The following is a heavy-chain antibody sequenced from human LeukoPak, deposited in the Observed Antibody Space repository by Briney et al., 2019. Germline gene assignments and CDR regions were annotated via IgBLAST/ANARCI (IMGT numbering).Heavy chain of an antibody. Sequence: GESLKISCQASGYSFTSYWIGWVRQMPGKGLEWMGLIYPGDSDTRYSPSFQGQVTISADKSINTTYLEWSSLKASDTAMYYCARVGATTPPDYWGQGTLVTVSS. V-gene: IGHV5-51*01. CDR1: GYSFTSYW. CDR3: ARVGATTPPDY. CDR2: IYPGDSDT. D-gene: IGHD1-26*01. J-gene: IGHJ4*02.